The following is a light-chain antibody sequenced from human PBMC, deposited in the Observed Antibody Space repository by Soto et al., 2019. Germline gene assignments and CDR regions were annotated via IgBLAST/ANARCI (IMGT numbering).Light chain of an antibody. V-gene: IGLV2-14*01. CDR1: SSDVGGYNY. CDR3: SSYTSSSPYV. Sequence: QSVLTQPASVSGSPGQSITTSCTGTSSDVGGYNYVSWYQQHPGKAPKLMIYDVSNWPSGVSNRFSGSKSGNTASLTISGLQAEDEADYYCSSYTSSSPYVFGTGTKVTVL. J-gene: IGLJ1*01. CDR2: DVS.